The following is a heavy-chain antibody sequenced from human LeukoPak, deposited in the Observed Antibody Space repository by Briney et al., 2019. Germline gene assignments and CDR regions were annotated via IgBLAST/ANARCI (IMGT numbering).Heavy chain of an antibody. Sequence: PSETLSLTCAVYGGSFSGYYWSWIRQPPGKGLEWIGEIYHSGSTNYNPSLKSRVTISVDKSKNQFSLKLSSVTAADTAVYYCAREGIRGVIKYFDYWGQGTLVTVSS. J-gene: IGHJ4*02. CDR3: AREGIRGVIKYFDY. CDR2: IYHSGST. V-gene: IGHV4-34*01. CDR1: GGSFSGYY. D-gene: IGHD3-10*01.